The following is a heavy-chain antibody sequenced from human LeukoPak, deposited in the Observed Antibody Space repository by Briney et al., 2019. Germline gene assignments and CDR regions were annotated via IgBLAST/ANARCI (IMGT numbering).Heavy chain of an antibody. Sequence: SETLSLTSTVSGGSISSSSYYWGWIRQPPGKGLEWIGSIYYSGSTYYNPSLKSRVTISVDTSKNQFSLKLSSVTAADTAVYYCQRGTYSGYDDTYYFDYWGQGTLVTVSS. J-gene: IGHJ4*02. D-gene: IGHD5-12*01. CDR1: GGSISSSSYY. V-gene: IGHV4-39*07. CDR3: QRGTYSGYDDTYYFDY. CDR2: IYYSGST.